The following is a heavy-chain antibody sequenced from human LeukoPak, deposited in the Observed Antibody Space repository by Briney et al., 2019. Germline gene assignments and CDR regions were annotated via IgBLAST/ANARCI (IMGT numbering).Heavy chain of an antibody. CDR1: GFTVSSKY. Sequence: GGSLRLSCAASGFTVSSKYMSWVRQAPGKGLEWVSVIYSGGSTYYADSVKGGFTISRDNSKNTVDLQMNSLRVEDTAVYYCAMRGNTWYDCWGQGTLVTVSS. D-gene: IGHD6-13*01. CDR3: AMRGNTWYDC. J-gene: IGHJ4*02. V-gene: IGHV3-53*01. CDR2: IYSGGST.